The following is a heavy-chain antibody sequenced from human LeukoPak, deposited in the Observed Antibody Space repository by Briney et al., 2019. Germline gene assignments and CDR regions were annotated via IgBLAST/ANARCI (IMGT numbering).Heavy chain of an antibody. J-gene: IGHJ4*02. V-gene: IGHV1-2*02. Sequence: VASVKVSCKASGYTLTVYYMHWLRQAPGQGLEWMGWINPNSGGTNYAQKFQGRVTMTRDTSISTAYMELSRLRSDDTAVYYCAKSRIVGAHCLDYWGQGTLVTVSS. CDR2: INPNSGGT. CDR1: GYTLTVYY. CDR3: AKSRIVGAHCLDY. D-gene: IGHD1-26*01.